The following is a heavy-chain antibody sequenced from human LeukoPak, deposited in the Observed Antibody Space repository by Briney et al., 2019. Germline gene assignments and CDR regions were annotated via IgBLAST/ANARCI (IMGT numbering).Heavy chain of an antibody. D-gene: IGHD3-22*01. V-gene: IGHV1-69*13. CDR2: IIPIFGTA. J-gene: IGHJ6*02. CDR3: ARERKGGYYYDSSGYAGMDV. CDR1: GGTFSSYA. Sequence: ASVKVSCKASGGTFSSYAISWVRQAPGQGLEWIGGIIPIFGTANYAQKFQGRVTITADESTSTAYMELSSLRSEDTAVYYCARERKGGYYYDSSGYAGMDVWGQGTTVTVSS.